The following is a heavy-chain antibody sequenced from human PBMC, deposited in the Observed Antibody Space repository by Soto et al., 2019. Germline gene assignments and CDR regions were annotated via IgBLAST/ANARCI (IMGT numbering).Heavy chain of an antibody. CDR3: ARQAYYNNYFQGLFDY. V-gene: IGHV4-39*01. CDR2: IYYSGST. J-gene: IGHJ4*02. Sequence: SETLSLTCTVSGGSISRSSYYWGWIRQPPGKGPEWIGSIYYSGSTYYNPSLKSRVTMSVDTSKNQFSLKLSSVTAADTAGYYCARQAYYNNYFQGLFDYWGQGTLVTVSS. CDR1: GGSISRSSYY. D-gene: IGHD4-4*01.